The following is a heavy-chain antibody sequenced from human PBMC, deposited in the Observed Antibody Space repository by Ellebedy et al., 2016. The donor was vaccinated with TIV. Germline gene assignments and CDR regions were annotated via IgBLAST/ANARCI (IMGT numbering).Heavy chain of an antibody. CDR1: GGTFSSYA. Sequence: SVKVSXXASGGTFSSYAISWVRQAPGQGLEWMGGIIPIFGTANYAQKFQGRVTITADESTSTAYMELSSLRSEDTAVYYCARGVEQWLSNNWFDPWGQGTLVTVSS. CDR3: ARGVEQWLSNNWFDP. J-gene: IGHJ5*02. CDR2: IIPIFGTA. D-gene: IGHD6-19*01. V-gene: IGHV1-69*13.